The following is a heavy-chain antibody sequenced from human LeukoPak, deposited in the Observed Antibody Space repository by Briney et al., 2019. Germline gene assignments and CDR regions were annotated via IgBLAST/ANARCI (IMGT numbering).Heavy chain of an antibody. CDR2: IYYSGST. J-gene: IGHJ4*02. CDR3: ARLPDYGDYNFDY. Sequence: SETLSLTCTVSGGSISSSSYYWGWIRQPPGKGLEWIGSIYYSGSTYYNPSLKSRVTISVDTSKNQFSLKLSSVTAADTAVYYCARLPDYGDYNFDYWGQGTLVTVSS. CDR1: GGSISSSSYY. D-gene: IGHD4-17*01. V-gene: IGHV4-39*07.